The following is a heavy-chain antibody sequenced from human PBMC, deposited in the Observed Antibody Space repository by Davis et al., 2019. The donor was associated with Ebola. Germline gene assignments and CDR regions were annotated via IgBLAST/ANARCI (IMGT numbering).Heavy chain of an antibody. Sequence: GESLKIPCAASGFTVSSNYMSWVRQAPGKGPEWVSVIYRDGRTYYADSVKGRFTISRDNAKNSLYLQMNSLRGEDTALYYCAKGRTIPLALDFWGQGTLVTVSS. V-gene: IGHV3-53*05. CDR1: GFTVSSNY. CDR3: AKGRTIPLALDF. J-gene: IGHJ4*02. D-gene: IGHD2-2*02. CDR2: IYRDGRT.